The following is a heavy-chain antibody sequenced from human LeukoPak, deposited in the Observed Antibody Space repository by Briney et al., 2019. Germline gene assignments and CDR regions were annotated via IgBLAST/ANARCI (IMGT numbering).Heavy chain of an antibody. CDR2: IYSGGNT. CDR1: GGSISNYY. Sequence: SETLSLTCTVSGGSISNYYWSWIRQPAGRALEWIGRIYSGGNTNYNPSLKSRVTMSVDTSKNQFSLKLSSVTAADTAMYYCARPRSSSGWDGDFDYWGQGTLVTVSS. CDR3: ARPRSSSGWDGDFDY. V-gene: IGHV4-4*07. J-gene: IGHJ4*02. D-gene: IGHD6-19*01.